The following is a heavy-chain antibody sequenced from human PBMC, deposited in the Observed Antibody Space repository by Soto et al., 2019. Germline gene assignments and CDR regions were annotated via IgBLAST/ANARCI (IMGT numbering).Heavy chain of an antibody. J-gene: IGHJ4*02. D-gene: IGHD3-10*01. Sequence: PGGSLRLSCVVYGFTFSSYSMDWVRQAPGKGLEWVSYITSGSSTIHYADSVKGRFTISRDNAKNSVFLQMNSLRVEDTAVYYCVRDAGSLGYWGQGTLVTVSS. CDR3: VRDAGSLGY. CDR2: ITSGSSTI. CDR1: GFTFSSYS. V-gene: IGHV3-48*01.